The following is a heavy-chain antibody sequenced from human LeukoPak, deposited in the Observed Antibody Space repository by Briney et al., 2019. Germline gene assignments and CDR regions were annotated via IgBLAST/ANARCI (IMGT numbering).Heavy chain of an antibody. D-gene: IGHD2-15*01. CDR1: GGSFSGYY. Sequence: PSETLSLTCAVYGGSFSGYYWSWIRQPPGKGLEWIGEINHSGSTNYNPSLKSRVTISVDTSKNQFSLKLSSVTAADTAVYYCARVVCGSSCGYYYYYGMDVWGQGTTVTVSS. J-gene: IGHJ6*02. CDR2: INHSGST. CDR3: ARVVCGSSCGYYYYYGMDV. V-gene: IGHV4-34*01.